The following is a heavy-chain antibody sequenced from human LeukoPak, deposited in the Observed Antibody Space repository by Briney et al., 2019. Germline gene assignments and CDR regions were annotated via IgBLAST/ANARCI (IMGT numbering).Heavy chain of an antibody. CDR1: GDSITSGSY. V-gene: IGHV4-38-2*02. J-gene: IGHJ5*02. Sequence: PSETLSLTCTVSGDSITSGSYWGWIRRPPGKGLEWIGIIYHGGNTYFNPSRKTRVTMSVDTSKNQFSLKLSSVTAADTAVYYCARDLRELGFDPWGQGTLVTVSS. D-gene: IGHD3-10*01. CDR2: IYHGGNT. CDR3: ARDLRELGFDP.